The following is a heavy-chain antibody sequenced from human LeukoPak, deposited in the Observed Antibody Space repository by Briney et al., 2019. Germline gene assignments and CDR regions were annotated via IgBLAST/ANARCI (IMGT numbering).Heavy chain of an antibody. V-gene: IGHV4-59*01. D-gene: IGHD2-2*01. CDR3: ARLGYCSSTSCYPDY. CDR1: GGSISSYY. Sequence: SETLSLTCTVSGGSISSYYWSWIRQPPGKGLEWIGYIYYSGSTTYNPSLNSRVTIPVDTSKNQFSLKLTSVTAADTAVYYCARLGYCSSTSCYPDYWGQGTLVTVSS. CDR2: IYYSGST. J-gene: IGHJ4*02.